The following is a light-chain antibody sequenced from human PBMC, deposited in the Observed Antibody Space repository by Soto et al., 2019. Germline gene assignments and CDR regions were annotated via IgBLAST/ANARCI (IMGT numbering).Light chain of an antibody. CDR3: HAPASTPSGSV. J-gene: IGLJ2*01. CDR2: GNS. V-gene: IGLV1-40*01. Sequence: QSVLTQPPSVSGAPGQRVTISCTGSSSNIGAGYDVHWYQQLPGTAPKLLIYGNSNRPSGVPVRFSGSKSGTSASLAITGLQAEDEADYYCHAPASTPSGSVFGGGTKLTVL. CDR1: SSNIGAGYD.